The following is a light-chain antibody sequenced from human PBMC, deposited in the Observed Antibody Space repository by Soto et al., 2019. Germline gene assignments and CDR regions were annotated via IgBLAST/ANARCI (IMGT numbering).Light chain of an antibody. V-gene: IGLV2-11*01. CDR3: CSYAANFLV. J-gene: IGLJ2*01. CDR2: DVS. CDR1: SSDVGDYSF. Sequence: QSALTQPRSVSGSPGQSVAISGTGTSSDVGDYSFVSWYHQHPGKAPKLMIYDVSKRPSGVPDRFSGSKSGNTVSLIISGLQTDDEADYYCCSYAANFLVLGGGTKLTVL.